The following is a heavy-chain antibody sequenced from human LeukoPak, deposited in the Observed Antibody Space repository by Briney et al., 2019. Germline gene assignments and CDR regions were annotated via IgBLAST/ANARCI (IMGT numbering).Heavy chain of an antibody. CDR3: ARAGIAVAAPGDY. Sequence: SETLSLTCAVYGGSFSGYYWSWIRQPPGKGLEWIGEINHSGGTNYNPSLKSRVTISVDTSKNQFSLKLSSVTAADTAVYYCARAGIAVAAPGDYWGQGTLVTVSS. D-gene: IGHD6-19*01. CDR2: INHSGGT. CDR1: GGSFSGYY. J-gene: IGHJ4*02. V-gene: IGHV4-34*01.